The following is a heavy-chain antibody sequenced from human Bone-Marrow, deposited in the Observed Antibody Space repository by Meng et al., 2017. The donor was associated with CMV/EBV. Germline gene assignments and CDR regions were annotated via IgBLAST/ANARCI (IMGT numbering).Heavy chain of an antibody. J-gene: IGHJ5*02. Sequence: ASVKVSCKTSGYTFTSYDINWLRQATGQGIEWMGWVNPNSGNTAYAQKFLGRITMTTNTSVTTAYMELSRLRSEDTAVYYCARGRWFEELLGWFDPWGQGTLVTVSS. CDR2: VNPNSGNT. CDR1: GYTFTSYD. D-gene: IGHD3-10*01. V-gene: IGHV1-8*01. CDR3: ARGRWFEELLGWFDP.